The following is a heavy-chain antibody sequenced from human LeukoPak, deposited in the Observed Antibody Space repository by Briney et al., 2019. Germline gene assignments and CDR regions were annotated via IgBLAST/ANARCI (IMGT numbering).Heavy chain of an antibody. V-gene: IGHV4-39*01. Sequence: SETLSLTCTVSGGSISSSSYYWGWIRQPPGKGLEWIGSIYYSGSTYYNPSLKSRVTISVDTSKNQFSLKLSSVTAADTAVYYCARLSYYYDSSGYQPTDYWGQGTLDTVSS. J-gene: IGHJ4*02. CDR2: IYYSGST. CDR1: GGSISSSSYY. D-gene: IGHD3-22*01. CDR3: ARLSYYYDSSGYQPTDY.